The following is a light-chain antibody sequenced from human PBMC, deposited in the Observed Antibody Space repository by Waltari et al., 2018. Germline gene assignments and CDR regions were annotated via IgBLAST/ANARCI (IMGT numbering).Light chain of an antibody. V-gene: IGKV3-15*01. CDR2: TAS. Sequence: EIVMKQSPATLSVSPGDRANLSCRASQSVNSNLAWYQQKPGQAPRLLIYTASTRATGVPARFSGSWSGTHFTLTISSLQSEDFAVYYCQQYDNWPPYTFGQGTNLEIK. CDR3: QQYDNWPPYT. CDR1: QSVNSN. J-gene: IGKJ2*01.